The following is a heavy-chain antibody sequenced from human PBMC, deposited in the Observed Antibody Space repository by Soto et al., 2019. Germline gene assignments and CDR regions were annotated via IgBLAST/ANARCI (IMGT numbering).Heavy chain of an antibody. D-gene: IGHD5-12*01. CDR2: IYHSGST. V-gene: IGHV4-4*02. CDR3: ARDPFDSGYDY. J-gene: IGHJ4*02. CDR1: GGSISSSNW. Sequence: KPSETLSLTCAVSGGSISSSNWWSWVRKPPGKGLEWIGEIYHSGSTNYNPSLKTRVTISVDKAKNQFSLKLSSVTAADTAVYYCARDPFDSGYDYWGQGTRVTVSS.